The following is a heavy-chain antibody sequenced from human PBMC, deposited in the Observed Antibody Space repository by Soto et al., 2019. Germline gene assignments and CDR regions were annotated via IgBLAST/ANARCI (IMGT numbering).Heavy chain of an antibody. CDR3: ATGFVGLCTGSNCPIDS. D-gene: IGHD2-15*01. J-gene: IGHJ4*02. CDR1: GFTFSRQA. Sequence: QVQLVESGGGVVQPERSLRLSCAASGFTFSRQAMHWVRQAPGRGLEWVAVIWYHGVDKYYADSVKGRFTISRDNSKSTVYLQTNSLRGEDTAVYYCATGFVGLCTGSNCPIDSWGQGSLVTVSS. V-gene: IGHV3-33*01. CDR2: IWYHGVDK.